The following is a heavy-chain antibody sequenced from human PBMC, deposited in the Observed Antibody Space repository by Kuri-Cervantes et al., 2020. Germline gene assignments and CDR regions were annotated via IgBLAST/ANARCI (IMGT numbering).Heavy chain of an antibody. CDR1: GFTFDDYA. CDR2: ISWNSGSI. Sequence: SLKISCAASGFTFDDYAMHWVRQAPGKGLEWVSGISWNSGSIGYVDSVKGRFTISRDNAKNSLYLQMNSLRAEDTALYYCAKDYDSSGYYYFDYWGQGTLVTVSS. V-gene: IGHV3-9*01. J-gene: IGHJ4*02. CDR3: AKDYDSSGYYYFDY. D-gene: IGHD3-22*01.